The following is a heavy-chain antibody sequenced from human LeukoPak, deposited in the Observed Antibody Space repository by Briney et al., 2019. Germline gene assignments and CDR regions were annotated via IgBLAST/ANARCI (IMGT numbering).Heavy chain of an antibody. CDR3: ARGPTIYDSSGPYFDY. D-gene: IGHD3-22*01. CDR1: GYTFTSYY. V-gene: IGHV1-46*01. CDR2: INPSGGST. J-gene: IGHJ4*02. Sequence: ASVKVSCKASGYTFTSYYMHWVRQAPGQGLEWMGIINPSGGSTSYAQKFQGRVTMTRDTSTSTVYMGLSSLRSEDTAVYYCARGPTIYDSSGPYFDYWGQGTLVTVSS.